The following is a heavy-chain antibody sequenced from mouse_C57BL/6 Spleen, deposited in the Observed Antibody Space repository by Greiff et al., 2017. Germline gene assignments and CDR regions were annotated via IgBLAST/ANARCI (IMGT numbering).Heavy chain of an antibody. CDR1: GYTFTDYY. Sequence: VQLQQSGAELVRPGASVKLSCKASGYTFTDYYINWVKQRPGQGLEWIARIYPGSGNTYYNEKFKGKATLTAEKSSSTAYMQLSSLTSEDSAVYFCARGPGYYYAMDYWGQGTSVTVSS. V-gene: IGHV1-76*01. CDR2: IYPGSGNT. J-gene: IGHJ4*01. CDR3: ARGPGYYYAMDY.